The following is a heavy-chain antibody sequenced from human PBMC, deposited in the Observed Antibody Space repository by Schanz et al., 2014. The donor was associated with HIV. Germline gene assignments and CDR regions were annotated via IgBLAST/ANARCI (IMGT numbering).Heavy chain of an antibody. J-gene: IGHJ6*02. CDR1: GGTFRGYA. D-gene: IGHD3-3*02. Sequence: QVQLMQSAAEVKRPGSSVKVSCKASGGTFRGYAISWVRLAPGQGLEWMGGIIPAVDITSYAQKVQGRLTITADKSTATAFMVLSSLSLDDTAVYYCARAAFSSEYYYGMDVWGQGTTVTVSS. CDR2: IIPAVDIT. V-gene: IGHV1-69*17. CDR3: ARAAFSSEYYYGMDV.